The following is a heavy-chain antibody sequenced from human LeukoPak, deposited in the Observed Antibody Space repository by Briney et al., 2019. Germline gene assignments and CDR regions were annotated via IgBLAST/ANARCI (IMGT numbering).Heavy chain of an antibody. CDR1: GFTFSSYS. CDR3: AKDRRGLYYYGSGSYPRFDP. CDR2: ISYDGSSK. Sequence: GKSLRLSCAASGFTFSSYSIHWVRQAPGKGLEWVAVISYDGSSKDYADSVTGRFTISRDNSKNTLYLQMHSLRAEDTAVYYCAKDRRGLYYYGSGSYPRFDPWGQGTLVTVSS. J-gene: IGHJ5*02. D-gene: IGHD3-10*01. V-gene: IGHV3-30-3*01.